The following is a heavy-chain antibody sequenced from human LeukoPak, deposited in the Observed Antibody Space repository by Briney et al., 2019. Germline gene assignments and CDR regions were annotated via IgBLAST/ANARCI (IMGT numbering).Heavy chain of an antibody. D-gene: IGHD2-21*02. CDR1: GFTFSSYE. CDR3: ARERLVVPVTGAFVS. CDR2: ISSSGSYI. V-gene: IGHV3-21*01. Sequence: PGGSLRLSCAASGFTFSSYEMNWVRQAPGKGLEWVSFISSSGSYIYYADSLKGRFNISRDNAKNSLYLQMNSLRAEDTAVYYCARERLVVPVTGAFVSWGQGTLVTVSS. J-gene: IGHJ4*02.